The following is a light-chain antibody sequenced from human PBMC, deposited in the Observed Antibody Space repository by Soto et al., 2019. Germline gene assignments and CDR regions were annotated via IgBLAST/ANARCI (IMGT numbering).Light chain of an antibody. V-gene: IGKV1-5*01. CDR3: QQYTNTNNPWL. CDR1: QTISTW. Sequence: DIQVTQSPPTLSASVGDSVTITCRASQTISTWMAWYQQKPGRAPKLLVDDASTLQSGVASRFSGSGSGTEFTLIISGLQPDDSATYYCQQYTNTNNPWLFGQGTKVDIK. J-gene: IGKJ2*01. CDR2: DAS.